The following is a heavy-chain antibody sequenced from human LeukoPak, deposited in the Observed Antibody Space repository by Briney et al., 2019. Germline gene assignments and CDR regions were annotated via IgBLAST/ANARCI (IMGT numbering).Heavy chain of an antibody. V-gene: IGHV4-4*02. CDR1: GGSISSSNW. J-gene: IGHJ3*02. CDR2: IYHSGST. CDR3: ARHEVLPTPYAFDI. Sequence: SSETLCHTCAVSGGSISSSNWWSWVRQPPGKGLEWIGEIYHSGSTNYNPSLKSRVTISVDKSKNQFSLKLSSVTAADTAVYYCARHEVLPTPYAFDIWGQGTMVTVSS.